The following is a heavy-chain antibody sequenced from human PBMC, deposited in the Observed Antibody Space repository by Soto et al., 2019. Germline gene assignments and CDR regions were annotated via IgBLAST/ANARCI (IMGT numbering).Heavy chain of an antibody. J-gene: IGHJ4*02. D-gene: IGHD2-21*02. Sequence: WTWLRQPPGKGLEWIGEINHRGRTNYNPSLKSRVTISTGTSKNQFSLNLSSVTAADTAVYYCARGRLTLDYWGQGILITVSS. CDR2: INHRGRT. CDR3: ARGRLTLDY. V-gene: IGHV4-34*01.